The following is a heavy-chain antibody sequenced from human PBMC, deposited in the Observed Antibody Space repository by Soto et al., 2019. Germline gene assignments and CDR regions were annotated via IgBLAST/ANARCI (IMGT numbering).Heavy chain of an antibody. D-gene: IGHD2-8*02. Sequence: HEHLVQSGAEVKRPGASLKVSCKASGYSFTGYYIYWVRQAPGQGLEWMGWSNPDSGATNYAQNFQGRVTLNSDTSISTASMDLTSLTSDDTAVYYCARGDYGTGGYPFPYLDYWGQGTLVIVSS. V-gene: IGHV1-2*02. J-gene: IGHJ4*02. CDR3: ARGDYGTGGYPFPYLDY. CDR2: SNPDSGAT. CDR1: GYSFTGYY.